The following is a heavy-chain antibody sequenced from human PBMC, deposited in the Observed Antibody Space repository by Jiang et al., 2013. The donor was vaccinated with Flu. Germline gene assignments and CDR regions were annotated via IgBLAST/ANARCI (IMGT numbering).Heavy chain of an antibody. Sequence: YYMHWVRQAPGQGLEWMGIINPSGGSTSYAQKFQGRVTMTRDTSTSTVYMELSSLRSEDTAVYYCARGFGRYCSSTSCHRDDAFDIWGQGTMVTVSS. V-gene: IGHV1-46*01. CDR2: INPSGGST. CDR1: YY. D-gene: IGHD2-2*01. J-gene: IGHJ3*02. CDR3: ARGFGRYCSSTSCHRDDAFDI.